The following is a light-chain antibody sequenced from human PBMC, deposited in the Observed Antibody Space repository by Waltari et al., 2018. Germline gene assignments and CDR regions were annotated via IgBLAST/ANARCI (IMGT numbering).Light chain of an antibody. V-gene: IGLV3-1*01. CDR1: KLGDKY. J-gene: IGLJ2*01. CDR2: QES. CDR3: PAWDISTLVV. Sequence: SYELTQPPSVSESPGQTASITCSGDKLGDKYACWYQQKPGQSPVLVIYQESKRPSRIPLLFSGSNSRNTATLTISGTHAMDESDYYCPAWDISTLVVFGGGTKLTVL.